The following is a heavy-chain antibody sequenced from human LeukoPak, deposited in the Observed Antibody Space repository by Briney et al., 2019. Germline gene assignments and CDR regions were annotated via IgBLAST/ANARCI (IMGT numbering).Heavy chain of an antibody. J-gene: IGHJ4*02. Sequence: PGGSLRLSCAASGFTFSSYAMHWVRQAPGKGLEWVAVISYDGSNKYYADSVKGRFTISRDNSKNTLYLQMNSLRAEDTAVYYCARGPLTWVAVAGTLPHYWGQGTLVTVSS. D-gene: IGHD6-19*01. V-gene: IGHV3-30-3*01. CDR3: ARGPLTWVAVAGTLPHY. CDR2: ISYDGSNK. CDR1: GFTFSSYA.